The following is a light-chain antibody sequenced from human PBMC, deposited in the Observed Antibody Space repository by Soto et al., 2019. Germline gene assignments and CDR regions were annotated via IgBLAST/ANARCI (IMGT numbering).Light chain of an antibody. V-gene: IGLV2-18*02. CDR3: SSYTSSSTYV. CDR2: DVN. Sequence: QSVLTQPPSVSGSPGQSVAVSCTGTSSDVGNSNGVSWYHQPPGTAPKLMIYDVNNRPSGVPDRFSGSKSGNTASLTISGLQAEDEGDYYCSSYTSSSTYVFGTGTEVTVL. CDR1: SSDVGNSNG. J-gene: IGLJ1*01.